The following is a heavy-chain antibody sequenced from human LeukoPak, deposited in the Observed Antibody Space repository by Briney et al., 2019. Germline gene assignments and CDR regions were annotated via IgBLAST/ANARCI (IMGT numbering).Heavy chain of an antibody. Sequence: SETLSLTCTVSGGSISTSYYWGWIRPPPGKGLEWIGSIYYSGSTYYNPSLKSRVTISVDTSKNHFSLKLSSVTAADTAVYYCANMQNYYYGMDVWGHGTTVTVSS. D-gene: IGHD2-2*01. J-gene: IGHJ6*02. CDR1: GGSISTSYY. V-gene: IGHV4-39*02. CDR2: IYYSGST. CDR3: ANMQNYYYGMDV.